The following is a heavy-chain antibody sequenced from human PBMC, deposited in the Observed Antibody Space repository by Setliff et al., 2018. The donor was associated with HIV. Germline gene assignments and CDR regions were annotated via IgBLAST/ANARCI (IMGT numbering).Heavy chain of an antibody. V-gene: IGHV4-38-2*02. D-gene: IGHD2-21*02. Sequence: SETLSLTCTVSGYSISSGYYWGWIRQPPGKGLEWIGSIYHSGSTYYNPSLKSRVTISVDTSKNRFSLKLSSVTAADTAVYYCARQTATGTSATFDSWGQGSLVTVSS. CDR1: GYSISSGYY. J-gene: IGHJ4*02. CDR2: IYHSGST. CDR3: ARQTATGTSATFDS.